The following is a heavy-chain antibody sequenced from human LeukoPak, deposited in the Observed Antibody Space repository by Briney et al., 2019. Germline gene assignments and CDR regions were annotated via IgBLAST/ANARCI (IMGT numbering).Heavy chain of an antibody. J-gene: IGHJ4*02. CDR2: IYHSGST. Sequence: ASETLSLTCAVSGYSISSGYYWGWIRQPPGKGLEWMGSIYHSGSTYYNPSLKSRVTISVDTSKNQFSLKLSSVTAADTAVYYCARQKGYYYDSKGTYFDYWGQGTLVTVSS. CDR3: ARQKGYYYDSKGTYFDY. CDR1: GYSISSGYY. D-gene: IGHD3-22*01. V-gene: IGHV4-38-2*01.